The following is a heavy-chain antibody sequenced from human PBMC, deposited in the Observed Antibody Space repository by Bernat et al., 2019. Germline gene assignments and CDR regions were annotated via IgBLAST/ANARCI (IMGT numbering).Heavy chain of an antibody. J-gene: IGHJ4*02. CDR2: ISGSGGST. D-gene: IGHD2/OR15-2a*01. CDR1: GFTFSRYA. V-gene: IGHV3-23*01. CDR3: AKEKHSNTYYHVVDFDY. Sequence: EVQLLESGGGLVQPGGSLRISCAASGFTFSRYAMSWVRQAPGKGLEWVSAISGSGGSTNYADSVKGRFTISRDNSKNTLYLHMNSLRAEDTAEYYCAKEKHSNTYYHVVDFDYWGQGTLVTVSS.